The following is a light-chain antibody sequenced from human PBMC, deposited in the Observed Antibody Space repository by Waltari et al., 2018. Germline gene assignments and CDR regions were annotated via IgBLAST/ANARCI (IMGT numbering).Light chain of an antibody. J-gene: IGKJ1*01. CDR1: QSVDSNY. Sequence: EIVLTPSPGTLSLSPGDRATLFCRASQSVDSNYLAWHQQKPGQAPRLLIYGASNRATGIPDRFSGSGSGTDFTLTISRLEPEDFAVYYCHQHDRSPESFGQGTKVEMK. V-gene: IGKV3-20*01. CDR2: GAS. CDR3: HQHDRSPES.